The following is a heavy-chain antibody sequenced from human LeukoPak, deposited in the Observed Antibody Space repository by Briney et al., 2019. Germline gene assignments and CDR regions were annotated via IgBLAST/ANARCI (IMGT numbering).Heavy chain of an antibody. CDR1: GYTFTSYA. J-gene: IGHJ4*02. V-gene: IGHV1-3*01. D-gene: IGHD2-15*01. CDR3: ARSDIVVVVAPIPDY. Sequence: GASVKVSCKASGYTFTSYAMHWVRQAPGQRLEWMGWINAGNGNTKYSQKFQGRVTITRDTSASTAYMELSSLRSEDTAVYYCARSDIVVVVAPIPDYWAQGTLVTVSS. CDR2: INAGNGNT.